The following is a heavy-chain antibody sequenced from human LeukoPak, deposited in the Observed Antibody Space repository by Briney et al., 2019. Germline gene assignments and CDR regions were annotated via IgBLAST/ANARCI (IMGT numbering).Heavy chain of an antibody. CDR1: GGSISSYY. Sequence: PSETLSLTCTVSGGSISSYYWSWIRQPAGKGLEWIGRSYTGGSTNYNPSLKSRVTMSVDTSKNQFSLKLSSVTAADTAVYYCARVEDYYHYIDVWGKGNTVTVSS. CDR2: SYTGGST. J-gene: IGHJ6*03. V-gene: IGHV4-4*07. CDR3: ARVEDYYHYIDV.